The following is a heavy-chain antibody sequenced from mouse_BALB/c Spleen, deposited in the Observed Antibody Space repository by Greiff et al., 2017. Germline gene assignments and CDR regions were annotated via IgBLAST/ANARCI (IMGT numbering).Heavy chain of an antibody. V-gene: IGHV3-2*02. CDR1: GYSITSDYA. J-gene: IGHJ3*01. CDR3: ARELTGTDEAWFAY. D-gene: IGHD4-1*01. CDR2: ISYSGST. Sequence: DVKLQESGPGLVKPSQSLSLTCTVTGYSITSDYAWNWIRQFPGNKLEWMGYISYSGSTSYNPSLKSRISITRDTSKNQFFLQLNSVTTEDTATYYCARELTGTDEAWFAYWGQGTLVTVSA.